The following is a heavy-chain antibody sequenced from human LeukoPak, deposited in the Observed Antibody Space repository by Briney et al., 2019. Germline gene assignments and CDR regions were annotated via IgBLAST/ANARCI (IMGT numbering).Heavy chain of an antibody. CDR1: GYSSSRPD. Sequence: ASVKFSCKASGYSSSRPDINWVRQATGRGLEWLGWMNPRDDTGYAQKFQGRVTLTRDKSKNTAYMELSSLRSEDTAVYYCARYRQGNGFDLWGQGTMVTVS. CDR2: MNPRDDT. V-gene: IGHV1-8*01. J-gene: IGHJ3*01. D-gene: IGHD4-11*01. CDR3: ARYRQGNGFDL.